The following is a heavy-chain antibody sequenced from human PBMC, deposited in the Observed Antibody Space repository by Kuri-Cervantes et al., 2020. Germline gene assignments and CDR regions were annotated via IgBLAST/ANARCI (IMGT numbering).Heavy chain of an antibody. CDR1: GGSISSSSYY. J-gene: IGHJ4*02. D-gene: IGHD5-24*01. CDR2: IYYSGST. Sequence: SCTVSGGSISSSSYYWGWIRQPPGKGLEWIGSIYYSGSTYYNPSLKSRVTISVDTSKNQFSLKLSSVTAADTAVYYCARLGYIDFDYWGQGTLVTVSS. CDR3: ARLGYIDFDY. V-gene: IGHV4-39*01.